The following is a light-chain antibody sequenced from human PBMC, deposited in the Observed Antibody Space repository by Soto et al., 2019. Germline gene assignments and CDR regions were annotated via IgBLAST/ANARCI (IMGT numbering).Light chain of an antibody. CDR3: HQYGSSPQT. V-gene: IGKV3-20*01. J-gene: IGKJ1*01. CDR1: ESLHMRY. Sequence: EIVLTQSPGTLSLSPGERATLXXXXSESLHMRYLAWYQQKPGQAPRLLIYNASDRPTGIPDRFSGDGSGTDFTLTISRLEPEDFAVYYCHQYGSSPQTFGQGTKVDIK. CDR2: NAS.